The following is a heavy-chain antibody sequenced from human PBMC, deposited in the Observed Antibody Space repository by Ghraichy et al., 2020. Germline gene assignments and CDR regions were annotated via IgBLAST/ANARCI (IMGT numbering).Heavy chain of an antibody. CDR2: INHSGST. D-gene: IGHD6-19*01. CDR3: ARGNPGIAVAVYYFDY. Sequence: SETLSLTCAVYGGSFSGYYWSWIRQPPGKGLEWIGEINHSGSTNYNPSLKSRVTISVDTSKNQFSLKLSSVTAADTAVYYCARGNPGIAVAVYYFDYWGQGTLVTVSS. J-gene: IGHJ4*02. V-gene: IGHV4-34*01. CDR1: GGSFSGYY.